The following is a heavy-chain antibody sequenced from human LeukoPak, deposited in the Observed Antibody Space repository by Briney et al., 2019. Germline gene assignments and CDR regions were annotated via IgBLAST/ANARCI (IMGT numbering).Heavy chain of an antibody. J-gene: IGHJ4*02. CDR1: GFTYSSYW. D-gene: IGHD6-19*01. Sequence: GGSLRLSCAASGFTYSSYWMSWVRQATGKGLEWVANINQDGSEIYYVDSVKGRFTISRDNAKNSLYLQMNSLRAEDTALYYCARESTGSYVDFWGQGALVTVSS. V-gene: IGHV3-7*05. CDR2: INQDGSEI. CDR3: ARESTGSYVDF.